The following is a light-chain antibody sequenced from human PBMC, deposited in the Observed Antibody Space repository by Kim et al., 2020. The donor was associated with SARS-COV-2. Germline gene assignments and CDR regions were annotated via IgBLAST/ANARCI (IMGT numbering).Light chain of an antibody. Sequence: GQNVTISCSGSTSNIGSGYVSWYQHIPGTAPRLVIYDNDKRPTGIPDRFSGAKSGTSASLGITGLQAGDEADYHCGTWDNRLSAVIFGGGTQLTVL. CDR2: DND. J-gene: IGLJ2*01. CDR3: GTWDNRLSAVI. V-gene: IGLV1-51*01. CDR1: TSNIGSGY.